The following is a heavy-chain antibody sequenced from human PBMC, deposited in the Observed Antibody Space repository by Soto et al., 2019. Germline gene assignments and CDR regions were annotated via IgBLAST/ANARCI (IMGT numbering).Heavy chain of an antibody. D-gene: IGHD1-26*01. CDR2: ISSSSSTI. CDR1: GFTFSSYS. J-gene: IGHJ5*02. Sequence: EVQLVESGGGLVQPGGSLRLSCAASGFTFSSYSMNWVRQAPGKGLEWVSYISSSSSTIYYADSVKGPFTISRDNAKNSLYLQMNSLRDEATAVYYGAREGGSLNWFDPWGQGTLVTVSS. CDR3: AREGGSLNWFDP. V-gene: IGHV3-48*02.